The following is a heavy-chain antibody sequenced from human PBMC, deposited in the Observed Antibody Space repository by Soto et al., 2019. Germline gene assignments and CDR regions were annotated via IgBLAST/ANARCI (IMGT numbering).Heavy chain of an antibody. CDR3: AGSGSYYILYYYGMDV. D-gene: IGHD3-10*01. J-gene: IGHJ6*02. Sequence: PSQTLSLTCTVSGGSISSSSYYWGWIRQPPGKGLEWIGSIYYSGSTYYNPSLKSRVTISVDTSKNQFSLKLSSVTAADTAVYYFAGSGSYYILYYYGMDVWGQGTTVT. V-gene: IGHV4-39*01. CDR2: IYYSGST. CDR1: GGSISSSSYY.